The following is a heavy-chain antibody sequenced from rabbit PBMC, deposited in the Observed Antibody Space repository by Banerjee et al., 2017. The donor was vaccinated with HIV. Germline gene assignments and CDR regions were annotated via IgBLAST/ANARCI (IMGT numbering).Heavy chain of an antibody. J-gene: IGHJ4*01. CDR2: ISTYNGIT. V-gene: IGHV1S45*01. CDR1: GFSFSNKYV. Sequence: QEQLVESGGGLVQPEGSLTLTCTASGFSFSNKYVMCWVRQAPGKGLELIACISTYNGITYYASWAKGRFTISKTSSTVTLQVTSLTAADTATYFCARDLAGVIGWNFGLWGPGTLVTVS. CDR3: ARDLAGVIGWNFGL. D-gene: IGHD4-1*01.